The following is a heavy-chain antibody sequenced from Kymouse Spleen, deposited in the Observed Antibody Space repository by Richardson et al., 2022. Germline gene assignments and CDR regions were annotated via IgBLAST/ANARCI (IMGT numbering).Heavy chain of an antibody. CDR2: IYYSGST. V-gene: IGHV4-39*01. CDR1: GGSISSSSYY. CDR3: ARYSSSSNWFDP. J-gene: IGHJ5*02. Sequence: QLQLQESGPGLVKPSETLSLTCTVSGGSISSSSYYWGWIRQPPGKGLEWIGSIYYSGSTYYNPSLKSRVTISVDTSKNQFSLKLSSVTAADTAVYYCARYSSSSNWFDPWGQGTLVTVSS. D-gene: IGHD6-6*01.